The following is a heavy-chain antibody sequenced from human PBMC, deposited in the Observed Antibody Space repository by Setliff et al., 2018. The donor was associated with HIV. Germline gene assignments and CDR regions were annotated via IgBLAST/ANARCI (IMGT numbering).Heavy chain of an antibody. CDR1: GFTFSTYG. D-gene: IGHD3-16*02. CDR3: AKDLRLGELSFDY. J-gene: IGHJ4*02. Sequence: GSLRLSCAASGFTFSTYGMHWVRQAPGKGLEWVAVISYDSSNKYYADSVKGRFTISRDNSKNTLYLQMNSLRAEDTAVYYCAKDLRLGELSFDYWGQGTLVTSPQ. CDR2: ISYDSSNK. V-gene: IGHV3-30*18.